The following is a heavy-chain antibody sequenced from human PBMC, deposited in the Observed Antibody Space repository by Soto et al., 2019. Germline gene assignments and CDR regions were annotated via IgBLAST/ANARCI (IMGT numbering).Heavy chain of an antibody. Sequence: SVKVSCKASGYTFTSYGISWVRQAPGQGLEWMGGIIPIFGTANYAQKSQGRVTITADESTSTAYMELSSLRSEDTAVYYCAIEYSSSPPYYPVGFCGQGTLVTVSS. V-gene: IGHV1-69*13. CDR1: GYTFTSYG. D-gene: IGHD6-6*01. CDR3: AIEYSSSPPYYPVGF. CDR2: IIPIFGTA. J-gene: IGHJ4*02.